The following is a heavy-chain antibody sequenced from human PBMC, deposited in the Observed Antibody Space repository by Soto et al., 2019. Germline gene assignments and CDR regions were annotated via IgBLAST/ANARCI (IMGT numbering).Heavy chain of an antibody. V-gene: IGHV4-59*01. D-gene: IGHD2-8*01. J-gene: IGHJ4*02. CDR1: GFSIRNSY. CDR2: ISYSGNT. CDR3: ARAPMVLSRSYFDY. Sequence: EALSVTFTVAGFSIRNSYWSWIRQPPGKGLEWIGYISYSGNTNYNPSLKSRVSISVDTSKNHLSLNLTSVTAADTAVYYCARAPMVLSRSYFDYWGQGSPVTVSS.